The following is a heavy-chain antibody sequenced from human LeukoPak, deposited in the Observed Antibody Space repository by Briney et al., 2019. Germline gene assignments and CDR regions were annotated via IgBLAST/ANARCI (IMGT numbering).Heavy chain of an antibody. CDR3: AREAQVPAAHYYYYYYMDV. V-gene: IGHV1-69*05. D-gene: IGHD2-2*01. J-gene: IGHJ6*03. CDR1: GGTFSSYA. Sequence: GSSVKVSCKASGGTFSSYAISWVRQAPGQGHEWMGGIIPIFGTANYAQKFQGRVTITTDESTSTAYMELSSLRSEDTAVSYCAREAQVPAAHYYYYYYMDVWGKGTTVTVSS. CDR2: IIPIFGTA.